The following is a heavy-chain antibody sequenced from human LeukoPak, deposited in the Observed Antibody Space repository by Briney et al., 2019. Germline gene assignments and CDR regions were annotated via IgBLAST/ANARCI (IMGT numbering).Heavy chain of an antibody. CDR1: GYTLTELS. J-gene: IGHJ4*02. CDR2: FDPEDGET. Sequence: RASVKVSCKVSGYTLTELSMHWVRQALGKGLEWMGGFDPEDGETIYAQKFQGRVTMTEDTSTDTAYMELSSLRSEDTAVYYCATVLGGYYWRDFDYWGQGTLVTVSS. CDR3: ATVLGGYYWRDFDY. D-gene: IGHD3-22*01. V-gene: IGHV1-24*01.